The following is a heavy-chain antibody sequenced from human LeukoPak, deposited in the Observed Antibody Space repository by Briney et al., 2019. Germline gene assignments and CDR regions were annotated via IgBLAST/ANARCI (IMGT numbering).Heavy chain of an antibody. CDR3: AKPARTDAFDI. V-gene: IGHV3-23*01. CDR2: ISGSGGNT. CDR1: GFTFNIYA. Sequence: GGSLRLSCAASGFTFNIYAMNWVRQAPGKGLEWVSSISGSGGNTYYADSVKGRFTISRDNSKNTLYLQMNSLRAEDTAVYYCAKPARTDAFDIWGQGTMITVSS. J-gene: IGHJ3*02. D-gene: IGHD1-14*01.